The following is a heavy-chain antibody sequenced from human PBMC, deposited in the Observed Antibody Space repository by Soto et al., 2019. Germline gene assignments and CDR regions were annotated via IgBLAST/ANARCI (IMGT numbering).Heavy chain of an antibody. CDR2: ISGNGGST. D-gene: IGHD3-10*01. J-gene: IGHJ4*02. CDR3: ARRGYGLYFDY. V-gene: IGHV3-64*01. CDR1: GFTFSSYA. Sequence: EVQLVESGGGLVQPGGSLRLSCAASGFTFSSYAMHWVRQAPGKGLEYVSAISGNGGSTYYANSVKGRFTISRDNSKNTLYLQMGSLRAEEMAVYYCARRGYGLYFDYWGQGTLVTVSS.